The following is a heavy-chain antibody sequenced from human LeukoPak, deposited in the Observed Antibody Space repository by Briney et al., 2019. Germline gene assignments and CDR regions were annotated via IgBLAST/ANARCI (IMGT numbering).Heavy chain of an antibody. Sequence: SETLSLTCTVSGGSISNYYWNWIRQPPGKGLEWIGYIFYSGTTNYNPSLKSRVSMSVDTSKNQFSLKLNSVTAADTAVYYCARLRRDIVVVVAATPIYYFDYWGQGTLVTVSS. D-gene: IGHD2-15*01. CDR2: IFYSGTT. V-gene: IGHV4-59*01. CDR3: ARLRRDIVVVVAATPIYYFDY. J-gene: IGHJ4*02. CDR1: GGSISNYY.